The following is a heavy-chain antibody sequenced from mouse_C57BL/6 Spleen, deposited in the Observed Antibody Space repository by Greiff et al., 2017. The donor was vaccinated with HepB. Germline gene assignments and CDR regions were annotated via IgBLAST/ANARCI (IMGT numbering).Heavy chain of an antibody. CDR1: GYTFTSYW. J-gene: IGHJ4*01. CDR2: IDPSDSYT. CDR3: ARRVLGRYYAMDY. V-gene: IGHV1-50*01. D-gene: IGHD4-1*01. Sequence: QVQLQQSGAELVKPGASVKLSCKASGYTFTSYWMQWVKQRPGQGLEWIGEIDPSDSYTNYNQKFKGKATLTVDTSSSTAYMQLSSLTSEDSAVYYCARRVLGRYYAMDYWGQGTSVTVSS.